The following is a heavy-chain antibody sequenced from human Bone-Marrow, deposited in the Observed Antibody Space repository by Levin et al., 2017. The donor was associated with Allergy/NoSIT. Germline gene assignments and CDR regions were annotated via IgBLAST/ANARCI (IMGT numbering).Heavy chain of an antibody. CDR3: ARAKYYYGSGSPDNWFDP. CDR2: INCSGGST. V-gene: IGHV1-46*01. Sequence: NPGGSLRLSCKASGYTFTSYYMHWVRQAPGQGLEWMGIINCSGGSTSYAQKFQGRVTMTRDTSTSTVYMELSSLRSEDTAVYYCARAKYYYGSGSPDNWFDPWGQGTLVTVSS. CDR1: GYTFTSYY. D-gene: IGHD3-10*01. J-gene: IGHJ5*02.